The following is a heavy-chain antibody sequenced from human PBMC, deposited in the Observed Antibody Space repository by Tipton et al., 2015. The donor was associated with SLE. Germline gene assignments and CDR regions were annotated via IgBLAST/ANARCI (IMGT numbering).Heavy chain of an antibody. CDR1: GFTFSSYA. Sequence: GSLRLSCAASGFTFSSYAMSWVRQAPGKGLEWVSAISGSGGSTYYADSVKGRFTISRDNSKNTLYLQMNSLRAEDTAVYYCANLGASRNYYSGMDVWGQGTTVTVSS. CDR2: ISGSGGST. D-gene: IGHD3-16*01. J-gene: IGHJ6*02. CDR3: ANLGASRNYYSGMDV. V-gene: IGHV3-23*01.